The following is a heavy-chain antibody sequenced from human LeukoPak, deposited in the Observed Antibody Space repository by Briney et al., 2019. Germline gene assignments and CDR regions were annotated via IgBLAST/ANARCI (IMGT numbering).Heavy chain of an antibody. CDR1: GFTFSTNY. V-gene: IGHV3-53*01. CDR3: AREYCSGGSCYWDYYYYGMDV. Sequence: PGGSLRLSCAASGFTFSTNYMSWVRQAPGKGLEWVSVIYSGGSPYYADSVKGRFTISRDNSKNTLYLQMNSLRAEDTAVYYCAREYCSGGSCYWDYYYYGMDVWGQGTTVTVSS. D-gene: IGHD2-15*01. J-gene: IGHJ6*02. CDR2: IYSGGSP.